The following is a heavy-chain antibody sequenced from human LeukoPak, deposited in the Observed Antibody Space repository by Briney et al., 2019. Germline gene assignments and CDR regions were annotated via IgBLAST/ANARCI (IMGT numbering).Heavy chain of an antibody. Sequence: SETLSLTCTVSGGSISSSSYYWGWIRQPPGKGLEWIGSIYYSGSTYYNPSLKSRVTISVDTSKNQFSLKLSSVTAADTAVYYCARAPVLSGLQYPFYYFDYWGQGTLVTVSS. CDR3: ARAPVLSGLQYPFYYFDY. V-gene: IGHV4-39*07. CDR1: GGSISSSSYY. D-gene: IGHD2-2*02. CDR2: IYYSGST. J-gene: IGHJ4*02.